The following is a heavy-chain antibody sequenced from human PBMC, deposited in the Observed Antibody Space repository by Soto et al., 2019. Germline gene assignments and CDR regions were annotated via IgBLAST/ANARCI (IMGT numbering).Heavy chain of an antibody. CDR2: MNPNSGNT. Sequence: ASVKVSCKASGYTFTSYDINWVRQATGQGLEWMGWMNPNSGNTGYAQKFQGRVTMTRNTSISTAYMELSSLSSEDTAVYYCARGRRMVRGVINLYYFDYWGQGTLVTVSS. CDR1: GYTFTSYD. CDR3: ARGRRMVRGVINLYYFDY. D-gene: IGHD3-10*01. J-gene: IGHJ4*02. V-gene: IGHV1-8*01.